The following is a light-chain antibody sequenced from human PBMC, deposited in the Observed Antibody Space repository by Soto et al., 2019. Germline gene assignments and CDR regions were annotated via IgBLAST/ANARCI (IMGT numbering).Light chain of an antibody. V-gene: IGKV1-6*01. J-gene: IGKJ1*01. CDR3: LQDINYPWT. CDR1: QRISTY. CDR2: GAS. Sequence: IQMTQSPSSLSASVGDRVTITCRASQRISTYLNWYQQEPGKPPKVLIYGASNLQSGVPPRLSGSGSGTDFTLAISSLQPEDSATYYCLQDINYPWTFGQGTKVDIK.